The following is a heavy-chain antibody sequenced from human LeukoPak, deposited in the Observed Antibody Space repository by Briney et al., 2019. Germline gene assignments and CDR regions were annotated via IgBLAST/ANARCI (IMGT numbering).Heavy chain of an antibody. CDR1: GGSFSGYY. CDR3: AKGRGALYGSGSYRYYYYCGMDV. V-gene: IGHV4-34*01. D-gene: IGHD3-10*01. J-gene: IGHJ6*04. Sequence: SETLSLTCAVYGGSFSGYYWSWIRQPPGKGLEWIGEINHSGSTNYNPSLKSRVTISVDTSKNQFSLKLSSVTAADTAVYYCAKGRGALYGSGSYRYYYYCGMDVWGKGTTVTVSS. CDR2: INHSGST.